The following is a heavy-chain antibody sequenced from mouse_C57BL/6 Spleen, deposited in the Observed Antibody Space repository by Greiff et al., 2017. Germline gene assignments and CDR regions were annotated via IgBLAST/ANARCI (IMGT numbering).Heavy chain of an antibody. Sequence: VQLQQSGPGLVAPSQSLSITCTVSGFSLTSYAISWVRQPPGKGLEWLGVIWTGGGTNYNSALKSRLSISKDNSKSQVFLKMNSLQTDDTARYYCARNGGYGNYGGYFDYWGQGTTLTVSS. V-gene: IGHV2-9-1*01. D-gene: IGHD2-10*02. J-gene: IGHJ2*01. CDR3: ARNGGYGNYGGYFDY. CDR1: GFSLTSYA. CDR2: IWTGGGT.